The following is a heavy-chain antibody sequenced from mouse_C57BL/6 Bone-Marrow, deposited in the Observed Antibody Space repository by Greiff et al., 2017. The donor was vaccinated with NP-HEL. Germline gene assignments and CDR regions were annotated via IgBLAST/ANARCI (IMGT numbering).Heavy chain of an antibody. Sequence: VQLKESGGGLVQPGGSMKLSCAASGFTFSDAWMDWVRQSPEKGLEWVAEIRNKANNHATYYAESVKGRFTIARDESKSSVYLQMNSLRAEDTGIYYCTGYGSGDYAMDYWGQGTSVTVSS. V-gene: IGHV6-6*01. CDR3: TGYGSGDYAMDY. J-gene: IGHJ4*01. CDR1: GFTFSDAW. CDR2: IRNKANNHAT. D-gene: IGHD1-1*01.